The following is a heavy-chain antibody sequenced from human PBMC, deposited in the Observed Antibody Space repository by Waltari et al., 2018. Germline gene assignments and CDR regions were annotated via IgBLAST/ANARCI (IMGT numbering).Heavy chain of an antibody. Sequence: QLQLQESGPGLVKPSETLSLTCTVSGGSISSSRYYWGWIRQPPGKGLEWIGSIYYSGSTYYNPSLKSRVTISVDTSKNQFSLKLSSVTAADTAVYYCARRGIAVAGTRGAFDIWGQGTMVTVSS. V-gene: IGHV4-39*07. CDR2: IYYSGST. CDR3: ARRGIAVAGTRGAFDI. CDR1: GGSISSSRYY. D-gene: IGHD6-19*01. J-gene: IGHJ3*02.